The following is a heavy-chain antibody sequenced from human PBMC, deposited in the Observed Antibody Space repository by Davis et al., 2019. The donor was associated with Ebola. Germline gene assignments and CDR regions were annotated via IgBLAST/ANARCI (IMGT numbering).Heavy chain of an antibody. V-gene: IGHV4-31*03. CDR3: ARDLRYDSSGYDYYFYMDV. CDR1: GGSISRGGSY. J-gene: IGHJ6*03. Sequence: PSETLSLTCTVSGGSISRGGSYWTWIRQHPGKGLEWIGYIYYSGSTYYKPSLKSRVTISLDTSKNQFSLNLYSVTAAATAVYYCARDLRYDSSGYDYYFYMDVWGKGTTVTVSS. D-gene: IGHD3-22*01. CDR2: IYYSGST.